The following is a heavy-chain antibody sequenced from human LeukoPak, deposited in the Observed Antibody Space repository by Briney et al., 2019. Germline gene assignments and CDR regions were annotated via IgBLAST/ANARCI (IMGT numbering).Heavy chain of an antibody. V-gene: IGHV3-7*05. CDR2: IKGDGSDK. CDR1: GFTFGYYW. Sequence: GGSLRLSCAASGFTFGYYWMSWVRQAPGKGLEWLANIKGDGSDKYYVDSVKGRFTISRDNAKNSLYLQVNSLRAEDTAVYYCARYLYDSSSLDYWGQGTLVTVSS. J-gene: IGHJ4*02. CDR3: ARYLYDSSSLDY. D-gene: IGHD3-22*01.